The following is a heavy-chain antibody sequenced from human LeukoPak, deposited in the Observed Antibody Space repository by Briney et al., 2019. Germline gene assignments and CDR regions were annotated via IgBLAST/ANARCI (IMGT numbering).Heavy chain of an antibody. J-gene: IGHJ4*02. CDR1: GYSFTSYW. Sequence: PGESLKISCKCSGYSFTSYWIGWVRQMPGKGLEGMGIIYPGDSDTRYSSSFQGQVTISADKSISTAYLQWSSLKASDTAMYYCARYDTSTTVTTFDYWGQGTLVTVSS. CDR2: IYPGDSDT. V-gene: IGHV5-51*01. D-gene: IGHD4-17*01. CDR3: ARYDTSTTVTTFDY.